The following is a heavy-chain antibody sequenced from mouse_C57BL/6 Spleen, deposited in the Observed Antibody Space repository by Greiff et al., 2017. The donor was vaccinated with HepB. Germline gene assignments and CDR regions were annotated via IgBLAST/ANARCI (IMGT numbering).Heavy chain of an antibody. CDR3: ARHEGGTVVASYWYFDV. V-gene: IGHV1-62-2*01. CDR2: FYPGSGSI. D-gene: IGHD1-1*01. CDR1: GYTFTEYT. J-gene: IGHJ1*03. Sequence: QVQLQQSGAELVKPGASVKLSCKASGYTFTEYTIHWVKQRSGQGLEWIGWFYPGSGSIKYNEKFKDKATLTADKSSSTVYMELSRLTSEDSAVYLCARHEGGTVVASYWYFDVWGTGTTVTVSS.